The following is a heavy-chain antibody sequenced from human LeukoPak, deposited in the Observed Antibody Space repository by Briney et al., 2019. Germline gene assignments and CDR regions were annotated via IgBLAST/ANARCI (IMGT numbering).Heavy chain of an antibody. CDR3: AKGQGYYYYYMDV. CDR1: GFTFDDNA. J-gene: IGHJ6*03. Sequence: GGSLRLSCAASGFTFDDNAMHWVRQAPGRGLEWVSLISGDGGSTYYADSVKGRFTISRDNSKNSLYLQMNSLRTEDTALYYCAKGQGYYYYYMDVWGKGTTVTVSS. V-gene: IGHV3-43*02. CDR2: ISGDGGST.